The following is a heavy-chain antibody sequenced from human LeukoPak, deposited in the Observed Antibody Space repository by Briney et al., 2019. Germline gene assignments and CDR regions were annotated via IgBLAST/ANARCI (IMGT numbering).Heavy chain of an antibody. Sequence: PSETLSLTCAVYGGSFSGYYWSWIRQPPGKGLEWIGEINHSGSTNYNPSLKSRVTISVDTSKNQFSLKLSSVTAVDTAVYYCAVTSGSYYNWYFDLWGRGTLVTVSS. CDR3: AVTSGSYYNWYFDL. CDR1: GGSFSGYY. CDR2: INHSGST. J-gene: IGHJ2*01. D-gene: IGHD1-26*01. V-gene: IGHV4-34*01.